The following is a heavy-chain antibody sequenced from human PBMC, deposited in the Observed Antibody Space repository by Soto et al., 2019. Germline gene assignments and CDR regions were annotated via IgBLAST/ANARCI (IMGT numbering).Heavy chain of an antibody. CDR3: ARGPAGNAFDI. CDR1: GFTFSSYG. J-gene: IGHJ3*02. CDR2: IWYDGSNK. Sequence: QVQLVESGGGVVQPGRSLRLSCAASGFTFSSYGMHWVRQAPGKGLEWVAVIWYDGSNKYYADSVKGRFTISRDNSKNTLYLEMNSLRAEETAVYYCARGPAGNAFDIWGQGTMVTVSS. V-gene: IGHV3-33*01. D-gene: IGHD6-13*01.